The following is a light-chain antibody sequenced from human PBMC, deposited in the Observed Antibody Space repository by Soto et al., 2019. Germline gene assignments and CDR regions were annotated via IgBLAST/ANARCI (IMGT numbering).Light chain of an antibody. Sequence: DIQMTQSPSSLSASVGDRVTITCRASQSINNYLNWYQQKPGKAPKLLIYAASSLHTGVPSRFSGSGSGTYFTLTISSLQPEDFATYYCQQSSSTRTFGQGTKVEIK. V-gene: IGKV1-39*01. J-gene: IGKJ1*01. CDR3: QQSSSTRT. CDR1: QSINNY. CDR2: AAS.